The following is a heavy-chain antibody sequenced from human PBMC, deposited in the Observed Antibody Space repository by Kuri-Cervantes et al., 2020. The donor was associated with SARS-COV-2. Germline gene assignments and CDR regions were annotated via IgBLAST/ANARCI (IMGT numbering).Heavy chain of an antibody. V-gene: IGHV3-30-3*01. Sequence: SSAMHWVRQAPGKGLEWVAVISYDGSNKYYADSVKGRFTISRDNSKNTLYLQMNSLRAEDTAEYYCARDRVFGSWAYYYYYYMDVWGKGATVTVSS. CDR1: SSA. D-gene: IGHD2-15*01. CDR2: ISYDGSNK. J-gene: IGHJ6*03. CDR3: ARDRVFGSWAYYYYYYMDV.